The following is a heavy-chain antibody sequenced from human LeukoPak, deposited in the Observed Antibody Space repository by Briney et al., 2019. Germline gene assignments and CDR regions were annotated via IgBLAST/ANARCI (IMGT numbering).Heavy chain of an antibody. CDR2: ISTNGGGT. Sequence: GGSLRLSCAASGFAFSTYAMHWVRQTPGKGLEYVSAISTNGGGTYYANSVKGRFTISRDNSKNTLYLQMGSLRAEDMAVYYCARYCSGVSCYSGYDYWGQGTLVTVSS. D-gene: IGHD2-15*01. CDR3: ARYCSGVSCYSGYDY. CDR1: GFAFSTYA. V-gene: IGHV3-64*01. J-gene: IGHJ4*02.